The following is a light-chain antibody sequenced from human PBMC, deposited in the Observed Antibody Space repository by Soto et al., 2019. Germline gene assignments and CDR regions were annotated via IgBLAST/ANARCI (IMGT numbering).Light chain of an antibody. CDR1: SGHSSYA. Sequence: LVLTQSPSASASLRASVKLTCTLSSGHSSYAIAWHQQQPEKGPRYLMKLNSDGSHSKGDGIPDRFSGSSSGAERYLTISSLQSEDEADYYCQTWGTGIHVVFGGGTKLTVL. J-gene: IGLJ2*01. CDR2: LNSDGSH. V-gene: IGLV4-69*01. CDR3: QTWGTGIHVV.